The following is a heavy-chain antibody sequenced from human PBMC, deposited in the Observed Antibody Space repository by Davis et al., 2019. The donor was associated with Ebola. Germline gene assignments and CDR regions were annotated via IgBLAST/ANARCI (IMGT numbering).Heavy chain of an antibody. CDR2: IKQDGSEK. CDR1: GFTFSSYW. J-gene: IGHJ4*02. Sequence: GESLKISCAASGFTFSSYWMSWVRQAPGKGLEWVANIKQDGSEKYYVDSVKGRFTISRDNAKNSLYLQMNSLRAEDTAVYYCSREATGTGLLDYWGQGTLVTVSS. D-gene: IGHD6-13*01. CDR3: SREATGTGLLDY. V-gene: IGHV3-7*01.